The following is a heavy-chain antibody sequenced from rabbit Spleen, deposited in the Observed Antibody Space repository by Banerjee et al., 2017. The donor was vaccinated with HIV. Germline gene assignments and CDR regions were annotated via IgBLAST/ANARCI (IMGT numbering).Heavy chain of an antibody. D-gene: IGHD8-1*01. V-gene: IGHV1S45*01. CDR1: GFSFSSSYW. CDR3: ARDSGSSFSSYGMDL. CDR2: IVTSSDNT. J-gene: IGHJ6*01. Sequence: EESGGDLVKPEGSLTLTCTASGFSFSSSYWICWVRQAPGKGLEWIACIVTSSDNTYYANWAKGRFTISETSSTTVTLQMTSLTAADTATYFCARDSGSSFSSYGMDLWGPGTLVTVS.